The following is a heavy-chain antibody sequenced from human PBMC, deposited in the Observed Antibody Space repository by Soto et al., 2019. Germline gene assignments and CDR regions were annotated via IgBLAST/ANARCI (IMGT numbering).Heavy chain of an antibody. CDR1: GFSFSFASHA. CDR3: XKRXXGXXAYLDS. Sequence: QVQLVESGGGVVQPGRSLRLSCVASGFSFSFASHALNWVRQAPGKGLEWVAVISFDGGNKFYADSVKGRFTISRDNSKNTLYLEMSSLRPDDTXVXXXXKRXXGXXAYLDSXXQGTLVSVSS. J-gene: IGHJ4*02. V-gene: IGHV3-30-3*02. CDR2: ISFDGGNK.